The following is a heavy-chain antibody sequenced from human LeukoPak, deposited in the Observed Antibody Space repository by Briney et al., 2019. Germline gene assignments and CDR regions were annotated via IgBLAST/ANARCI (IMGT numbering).Heavy chain of an antibody. V-gene: IGHV1-69*05. CDR3: ARDDEGSCTSASCYKWFDP. D-gene: IGHD2-2*02. Sequence: ASVKVSCKASGGTFSSYAISWVRQAPGQGLEWMGGIIPIFGTANYAQKFQGRVTITTDESTSTAYMELSSLRSEDTAVYYCARDDEGSCTSASCYKWFDPWGQGTLVTVSS. CDR1: GGTFSSYA. CDR2: IIPIFGTA. J-gene: IGHJ5*02.